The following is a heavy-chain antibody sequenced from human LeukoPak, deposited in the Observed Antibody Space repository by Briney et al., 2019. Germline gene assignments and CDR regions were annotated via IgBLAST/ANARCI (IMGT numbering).Heavy chain of an antibody. V-gene: IGHV4-30-2*01. J-gene: IGHJ4*02. CDR2: IYHSGST. CDR3: ARVPCSSTSCYFDY. CDR1: GGSISSGGYY. D-gene: IGHD2-2*01. Sequence: SQTLSLTCTVSGGSISSGGYYWSWIRQPPGKGLEWIGYIYHSGSTYYNPSLKSRVTISVDRSKNQFSLKLSSVTAADTAVYYCARVPCSSTSCYFDYWGQGTLVTVSS.